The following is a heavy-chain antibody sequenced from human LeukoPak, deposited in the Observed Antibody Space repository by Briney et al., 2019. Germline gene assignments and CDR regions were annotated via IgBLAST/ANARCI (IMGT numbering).Heavy chain of an antibody. D-gene: IGHD5-12*01. CDR2: ISSSSSYI. J-gene: IGHJ6*03. Sequence: GGSLRLSCAASGFTFSSYSMNWVRQAPGMGLEWVSSISSSSSYIYYADSVKGRFTISRDNAKNSLYLQMNSLRAEDTAVYYCARDSSGYQYYYYMDVWGKGTTVTVSS. CDR1: GFTFSSYS. V-gene: IGHV3-21*01. CDR3: ARDSSGYQYYYYMDV.